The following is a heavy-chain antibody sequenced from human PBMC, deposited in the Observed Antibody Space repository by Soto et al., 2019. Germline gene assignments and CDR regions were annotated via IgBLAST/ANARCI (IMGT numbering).Heavy chain of an antibody. V-gene: IGHV5-51*01. CDR3: ARLLAVAGQRYYYGMDV. D-gene: IGHD6-19*01. Sequence: EQLKSSCPVSRHSFTSYWIWWVRKMPGKRLDRMGIIYPGDSDTRYSPSFQGQVTISADKSISTAYLQWSSLKASDTAMYYCARLLAVAGQRYYYGMDVWGQGTTVTGAS. J-gene: IGHJ6*02. CDR1: RHSFTSYW. CDR2: IYPGDSDT.